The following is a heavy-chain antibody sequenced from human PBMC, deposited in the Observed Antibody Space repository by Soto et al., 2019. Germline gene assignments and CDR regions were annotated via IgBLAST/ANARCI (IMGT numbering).Heavy chain of an antibody. J-gene: IGHJ4*02. D-gene: IGHD6-19*01. CDR1: GFTFSDYY. Sequence: GGSLRLSCAASGFTFSDYYMSWIRQAPGKGLEWVSYISSSSSYTSYADSVKGRFTISRDNAQKSLYLEMNSLRVEDTAFYYCVKDIHEQWLVSHFEYWGQGALVTVSS. CDR3: VKDIHEQWLVSHFEY. CDR2: ISSSSSYT. V-gene: IGHV3-11*05.